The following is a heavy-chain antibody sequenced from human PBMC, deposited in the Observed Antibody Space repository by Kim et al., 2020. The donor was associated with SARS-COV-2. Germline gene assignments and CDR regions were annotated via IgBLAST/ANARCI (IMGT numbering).Heavy chain of an antibody. J-gene: IGHJ6*02. D-gene: IGHD3-16*01. CDR1: GFTFTNAW. CDR3: TTDPRGFSYGYYYGMDG. V-gene: IGHV3-15*05. Sequence: GGSLRLSCAASGFTFTNAWMTWVRQAPGKGLEWVAHIRSKDDGGTTDYATPVEGRFTISRDDSTSTLYLQMNSLRAEDTAVYYCTTDPRGFSYGYYYGMDGWGQGTTVTVSS. CDR2: IRSKDDGGTT.